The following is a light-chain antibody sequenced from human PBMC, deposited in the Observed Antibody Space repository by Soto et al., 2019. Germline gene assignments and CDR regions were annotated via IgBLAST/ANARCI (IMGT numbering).Light chain of an antibody. J-gene: IGLJ2*01. V-gene: IGLV2-14*01. Sequence: QSALTQPASVSGSPGQSITISCTGTSSDVGGYKYVSWYQQHPGKAPKLMIYEVSNRPSGVSNRFSGSKSGNTASLTISGLHAEDEADYYCSSYTSGTTLVFGGRTKLTVL. CDR3: SSYTSGTTLV. CDR2: EVS. CDR1: SSDVGGYKY.